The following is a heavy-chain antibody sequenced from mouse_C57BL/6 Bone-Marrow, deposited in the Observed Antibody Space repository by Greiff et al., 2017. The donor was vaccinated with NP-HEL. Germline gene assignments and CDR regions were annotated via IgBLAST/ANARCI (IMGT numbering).Heavy chain of an antibody. CDR2: INPGSGGT. V-gene: IGHV1-54*01. D-gene: IGHD1-1*01. CDR3: ARELRPLYYAMDY. CDR1: GYAFTNYL. Sequence: VQGVESGAELVRPGTSVKVSCKASGYAFTNYLIEWVKQRPGQGLEWIGVINPGSGGTNYNEKFKGKATLTADKSSSTAYMQLSSLTSEDSAVYFCARELRPLYYAMDYWGQGTSVTVSS. J-gene: IGHJ4*01.